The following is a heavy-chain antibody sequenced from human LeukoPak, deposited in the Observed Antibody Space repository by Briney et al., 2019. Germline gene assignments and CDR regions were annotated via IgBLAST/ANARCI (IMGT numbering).Heavy chain of an antibody. Sequence: GGSLRLSCAASGFTFYDFGMSWVPHAPGKGLQWVSRINCNGDRTGYADSLKGRFTISRDNAKNSLYLQMSSLRAEDTALYYCARERLIASNYYYMDVWGKGTTATVSS. D-gene: IGHD6-13*01. V-gene: IGHV3-20*04. CDR2: INCNGDRT. CDR1: GFTFYDFG. J-gene: IGHJ6*03. CDR3: ARERLIASNYYYMDV.